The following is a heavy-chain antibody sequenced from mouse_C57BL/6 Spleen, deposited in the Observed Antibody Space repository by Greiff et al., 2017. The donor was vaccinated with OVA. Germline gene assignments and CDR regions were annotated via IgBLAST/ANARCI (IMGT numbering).Heavy chain of an antibody. CDR2: IYPRGGST. CDR3: ARGYYGGNYAMDY. J-gene: IGHJ4*01. D-gene: IGHD1-1*01. CDR1: GYTFTSYD. Sequence: QVQLQQSGPELVKPGASVKLSCKASGYTFTSYDINWVKQRPGQGLEWIGRIYPRGGSTNYNEKFKGKATLTVDTSSSTAYMERHSLTSEDSAVYFWARGYYGGNYAMDYWGQGTSVTVSS. V-gene: IGHV1-85*01.